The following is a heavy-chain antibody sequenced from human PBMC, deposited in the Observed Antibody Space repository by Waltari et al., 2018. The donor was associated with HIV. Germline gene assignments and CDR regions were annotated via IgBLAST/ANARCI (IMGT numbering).Heavy chain of an antibody. CDR1: GGSISSSGYY. D-gene: IGHD3-22*01. CDR2: IYYSGTT. V-gene: IGHV4-39*01. Sequence: QLQLQESGPGLVKSSETLSLTCTVSGGSISSSGYYWGWIRQPPGKGLALIGAIYYSGTTYYTPCLSRRVTISVDTSKNQFSLKLSSLTAADTGVYYCASTDSNTLKVVWYGMDVWGQGTTVTVSS. CDR3: ASTDSNTLKVVWYGMDV. J-gene: IGHJ6*02.